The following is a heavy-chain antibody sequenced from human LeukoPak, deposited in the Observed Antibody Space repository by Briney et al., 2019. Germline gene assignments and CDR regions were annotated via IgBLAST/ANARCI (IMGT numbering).Heavy chain of an antibody. J-gene: IGHJ4*02. Sequence: SETLSLTCAVYGGSFSGYYWSWIRQPPGKGLEWIGEINHSGSTNYNPSLKSRVTISVDTTKNQFSLKLSSVTAADTAVYYCARARGYSYGFYFDYWGQGTLVTVSS. V-gene: IGHV4-34*01. D-gene: IGHD5-18*01. CDR3: ARARGYSYGFYFDY. CDR1: GGSFSGYY. CDR2: INHSGST.